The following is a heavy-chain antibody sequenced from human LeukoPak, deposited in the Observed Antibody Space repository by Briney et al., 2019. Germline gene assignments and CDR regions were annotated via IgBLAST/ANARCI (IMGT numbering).Heavy chain of an antibody. CDR2: ITADSGTT. Sequence: GGSLRLSCAVSGFTFSTKSMNWVRQAPGKGLEWVSYITADSGTTYYADSVKGRFTISRYNAKNSLYLQINSLRDEDTDLCYCASRDYFDYWGQGALVTVSS. CDR1: GFTFSTKS. V-gene: IGHV3-48*02. J-gene: IGHJ4*02. CDR3: ASRDYFDY.